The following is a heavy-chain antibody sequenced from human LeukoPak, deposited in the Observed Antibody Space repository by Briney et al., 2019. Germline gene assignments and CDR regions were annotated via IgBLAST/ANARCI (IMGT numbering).Heavy chain of an antibody. J-gene: IGHJ4*02. Sequence: SETLSLTCTVSGGSISSSSYYWGWIRQPPGKGLEWIATIYYSGITYYNPSLKSRVTISVDTSKNQFSLKLSSVTAADTAVYYCARSTVTRVIDYWGQGTLVTVSS. CDR2: IYYSGIT. CDR3: ARSTVTRVIDY. V-gene: IGHV4-39*07. CDR1: GGSISSSSYY. D-gene: IGHD4-17*01.